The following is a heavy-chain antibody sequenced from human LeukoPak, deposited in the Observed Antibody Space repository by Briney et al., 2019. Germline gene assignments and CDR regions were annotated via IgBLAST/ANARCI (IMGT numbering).Heavy chain of an antibody. V-gene: IGHV1-18*01. CDR3: ARDYYESSGSTFDTFDI. D-gene: IGHD3-22*01. J-gene: IGHJ3*02. CDR1: GYMFDTFG. CDR2: ISGYNART. Sequence: ASVKVSCKASGYMFDTFGISWMRQAPGQGLEWMGWISGYNARTNYAQKVKGRVTMTTDTSTSTVYMELRNLRSDDTAKYYCARDYYESSGSTFDTFDIWGQGTMVIVSS.